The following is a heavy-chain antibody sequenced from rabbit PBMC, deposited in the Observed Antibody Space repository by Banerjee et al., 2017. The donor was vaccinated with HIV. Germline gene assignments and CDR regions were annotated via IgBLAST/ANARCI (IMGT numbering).Heavy chain of an antibody. D-gene: IGHD1-1*01. CDR3: ARDLPDIIGWNFYL. V-gene: IGHV1S45*01. CDR1: GFSFSGILY. J-gene: IGHJ4*01. Sequence: QEQLVESGGGLVKPGGTLTLTCTASGFSFSGILYMCWVRQAPGKGLEWIGCINTITGKTVYATWAKGRFTISRASSTTVFLQMTSLTAADTATYFCARDLPDIIGWNFYLWGPGTLVTV. CDR2: INTITGKT.